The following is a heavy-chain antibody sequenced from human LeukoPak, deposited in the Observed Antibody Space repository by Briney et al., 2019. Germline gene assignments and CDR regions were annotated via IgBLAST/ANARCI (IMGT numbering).Heavy chain of an antibody. J-gene: IGHJ6*03. Sequence: SETLSLTCTVSGGSISSYYWSWIRQPPGKGLEWIGYIYYSGSTNYNPSLKSRVTISVDTSKNQFSLKLSSVTAADTAVYYCARRKPVDTAMVGYYYYYMDVWGKGTTVTVSS. CDR3: ARRKPVDTAMVGYYYYYMDV. CDR1: GGSISSYY. V-gene: IGHV4-59*01. CDR2: IYYSGST. D-gene: IGHD5-18*01.